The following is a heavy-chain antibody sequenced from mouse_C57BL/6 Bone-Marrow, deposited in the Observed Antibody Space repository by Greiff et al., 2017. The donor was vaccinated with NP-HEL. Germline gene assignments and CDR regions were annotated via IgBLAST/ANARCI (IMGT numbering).Heavy chain of an antibody. CDR1: GFNIKDYY. J-gene: IGHJ3*01. V-gene: IGHV14-1*01. D-gene: IGHD2-2*01. CDR2: IDPEDGDT. CDR3: TTGGYGYDVGPWFAY. Sequence: EVKLVESGAELVRPGASVKLSCTASGFNIKDYYMHWVKQRPEQGLEWIGRIDPEDGDTEYAPKFPGKATMTADTSSNTAYLQLSSLTSEDTAVYYCTTGGYGYDVGPWFAYWGQGTLVTVSA.